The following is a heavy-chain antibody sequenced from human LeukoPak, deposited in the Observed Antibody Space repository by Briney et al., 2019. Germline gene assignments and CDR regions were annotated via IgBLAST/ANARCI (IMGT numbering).Heavy chain of an antibody. J-gene: IGHJ5*02. V-gene: IGHV3-15*01. D-gene: IGHD2-15*01. Sequence: PGGSLRLSCAASGFTFSNAWMSWVRQAPGKGLEWVGRIKSKTDGGTTDYAAAVKGRFTISRDDSKNTLYLQMNSLKTEDTAVYYCTTGPTAGVVVPWGQGTLVTVSS. CDR1: GFTFSNAW. CDR2: IKSKTDGGTT. CDR3: TTGPTAGVVVP.